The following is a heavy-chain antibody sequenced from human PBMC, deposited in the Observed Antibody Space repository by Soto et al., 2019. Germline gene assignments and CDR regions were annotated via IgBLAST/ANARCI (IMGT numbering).Heavy chain of an antibody. CDR1: GGSFSGYY. CDR2: INHSGST. Sequence: QVQLQQWGAGLLKPSETLSLTCAVYGGSFSGYYWSLIRQPPGKGLEWIGEINHSGSTNYNPSLKSRVTISVDTSKNQFSLKLSSVTAADTAVYYCARGRGDSAPEGDYWGQGTLVTVSS. V-gene: IGHV4-34*01. D-gene: IGHD2-15*01. CDR3: ARGRGDSAPEGDY. J-gene: IGHJ4*02.